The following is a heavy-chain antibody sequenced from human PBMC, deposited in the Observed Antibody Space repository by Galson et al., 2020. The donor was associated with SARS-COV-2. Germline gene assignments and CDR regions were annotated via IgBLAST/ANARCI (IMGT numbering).Heavy chain of an antibody. V-gene: IGHV3-21*01. CDR1: GFTFSSDS. J-gene: IGHJ4*02. CDR3: ARDASSSSFDY. D-gene: IGHD6-13*01. Sequence: GESLKISCAASGFTFSSDSMNWVRQAPGKGLEWVSSISSSSSYIYYADSVKGRFTISRDNAKNSLYLQMNSLRAEDTAVYYCARDASSSSFDYWGQGTLVTVSS. CDR2: ISSSSSYI.